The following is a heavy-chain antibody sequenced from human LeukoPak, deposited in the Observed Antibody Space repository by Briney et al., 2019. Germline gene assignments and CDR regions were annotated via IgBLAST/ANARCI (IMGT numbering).Heavy chain of an antibody. J-gene: IGHJ4*02. CDR3: ARLRRDTLTGYYDY. Sequence: SETLSLTCAVSGDSISSSTYYWGWIRQPPGKGLEWIGSIYYTGSTYYNPSLKSRVTISVDTSKNQFSLKLSSVTAADTAVYYCARLRRDTLTGYYDYWGQGTLVTVSS. CDR1: GDSISSSTYY. D-gene: IGHD3-9*01. CDR2: IYYTGST. V-gene: IGHV4-39*01.